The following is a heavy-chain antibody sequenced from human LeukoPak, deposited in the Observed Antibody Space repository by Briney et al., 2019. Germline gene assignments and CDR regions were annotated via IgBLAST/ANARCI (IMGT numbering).Heavy chain of an antibody. D-gene: IGHD2-2*01. CDR1: GFTFSSYE. J-gene: IGHJ3*02. Sequence: PGGSLRLSCDAFGFTFSSYEMNWVRQAPGKGLEWVSYISSSGSTIYYADSVKGRFTISRDNAKNSLFLQMNSLRAEDMSVYYCARAPAAYDIWGQGTMVTVSS. V-gene: IGHV3-48*03. CDR2: ISSSGSTI. CDR3: ARAPAAYDI.